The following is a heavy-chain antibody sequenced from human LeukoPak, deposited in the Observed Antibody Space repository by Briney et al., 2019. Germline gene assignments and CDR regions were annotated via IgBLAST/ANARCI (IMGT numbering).Heavy chain of an antibody. D-gene: IGHD5-18*01. CDR2: VSASGGTA. V-gene: IGHV3-23*01. CDR3: AKSTGGYIYGTPEY. Sequence: GGSLRLFCAASGFMFSNHGFHWVRQAPGRGLDCVSVVSASGGTANYADSVKGRFTISRDNSKNTLYLQMNSLRVEDTAVYFCAKSTGGYIYGTPEYWGQGALVTVS. J-gene: IGHJ4*02. CDR1: GFMFSNHG.